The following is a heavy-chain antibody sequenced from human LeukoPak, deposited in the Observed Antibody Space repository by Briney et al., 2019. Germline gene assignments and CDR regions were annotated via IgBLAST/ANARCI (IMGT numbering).Heavy chain of an antibody. CDR1: GFTFSDYY. Sequence: PGGSLRLSCAASGFTFSDYYMSWIRQAPGKGLEWVSVLYSGGNTYYADSVKGRFTISRDNSKNTLYLQMDSLRDEDTAVYYCASATGNYQFFDYWGQGTLVTVFS. CDR2: LYSGGNT. J-gene: IGHJ4*02. D-gene: IGHD1-7*01. V-gene: IGHV3-66*01. CDR3: ASATGNYQFFDY.